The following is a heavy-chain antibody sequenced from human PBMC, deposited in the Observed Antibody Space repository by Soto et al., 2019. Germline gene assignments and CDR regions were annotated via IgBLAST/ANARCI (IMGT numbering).Heavy chain of an antibody. J-gene: IGHJ4*02. CDR2: ISGSGGST. D-gene: IGHD6-19*01. V-gene: IGHV3-23*01. Sequence: WGSLRLSCAASGFTFSSYAMSWVRQAPGKGLEWVSAISGSGGSTYYADSVKGRFTISRDNSKNTLYLQMNSLRAEDTAVYYCAKSPVAGTGRFFDYWGQGTLVTVS. CDR3: AKSPVAGTGRFFDY. CDR1: GFTFSSYA.